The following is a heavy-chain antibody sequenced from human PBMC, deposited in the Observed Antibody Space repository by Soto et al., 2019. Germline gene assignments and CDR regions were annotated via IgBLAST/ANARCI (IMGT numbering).Heavy chain of an antibody. CDR2: IIPIFGTA. J-gene: IGHJ4*02. CDR1: GGTFSNYA. V-gene: IGHV1-69*14. Sequence: QVQLAQSGADVKKPGSSVKVSCEVSGGTFSNYAFTWVRQGPGQGLEWMGGIIPIFGTANYARQFKGRVSISADKSTTTTYMELSNLTSEDTAVYYCARVAETGYTSGWYYFDYWGQGSLVTVSS. CDR3: ARVAETGYTSGWYYFDY. D-gene: IGHD6-19*01.